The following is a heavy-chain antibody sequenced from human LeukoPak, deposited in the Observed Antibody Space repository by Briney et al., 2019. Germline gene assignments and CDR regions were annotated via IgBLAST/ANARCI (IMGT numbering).Heavy chain of an antibody. CDR3: ARASPSGYDY. D-gene: IGHD3-22*01. CDR1: GFTFSDYA. J-gene: IGHJ4*02. CDR2: ISHSSDAI. V-gene: IGHV3-48*02. Sequence: SGGSLRLSCAASGFTFSDYAMIWVRQAPGKGLEWVSYISHSSDAIYYPDSVKGRFTISRDNAKNSLYLQMNSLRDEDTAVYYCARASPSGYDYWGQGTLVTVSS.